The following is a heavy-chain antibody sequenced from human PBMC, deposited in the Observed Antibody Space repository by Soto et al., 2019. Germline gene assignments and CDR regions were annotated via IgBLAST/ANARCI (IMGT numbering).Heavy chain of an antibody. D-gene: IGHD3-10*01. CDR3: ATRSGGGGAFDF. J-gene: IGHJ3*01. CDR2: IHSSATTM. Sequence: EVKLMESGGGLVQPGRSLRLSCAASGLTFSRYEMNWVRQAPGKGLEWIAYIHSSATTMFYADSVKGRFTIARDNAKNSLYLQLNSLSAEETAVYYCATRSGGGGAFDFWGQGTMVTVSS. CDR1: GLTFSRYE. V-gene: IGHV3-48*03.